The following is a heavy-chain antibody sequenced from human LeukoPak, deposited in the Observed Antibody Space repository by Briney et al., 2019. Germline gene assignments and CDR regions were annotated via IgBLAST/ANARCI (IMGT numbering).Heavy chain of an antibody. CDR2: ISWNSGSI. V-gene: IGHV3-9*03. J-gene: IGHJ4*02. D-gene: IGHD6-19*01. Sequence: PGRSLRLSCAASGFTFDDYAMHWVRQAPGKGLEGVSGISWNSGSIGYADSVKGRFTISRDNAKNSLYLQMNSLRAADMALYYCALQGEYSSGWYPLDYWGQGTLVTVSS. CDR3: ALQGEYSSGWYPLDY. CDR1: GFTFDDYA.